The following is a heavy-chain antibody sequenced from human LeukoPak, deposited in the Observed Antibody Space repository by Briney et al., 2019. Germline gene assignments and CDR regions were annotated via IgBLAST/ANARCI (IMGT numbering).Heavy chain of an antibody. CDR1: GGPISSVSYY. CDR2: IYTSGST. Sequence: SETLSLTCTVSGGPISSVSYYWRWIRQPAGKGLEWIGRIYTSGSTNYNPSLKSRVTISVDTSKNQFSLKLSSVTAADTAVYYCARESIVPAALTYYYYYYMDVWGKGTTVTVSS. V-gene: IGHV4-61*02. D-gene: IGHD2-2*01. J-gene: IGHJ6*03. CDR3: ARESIVPAALTYYYYYYMDV.